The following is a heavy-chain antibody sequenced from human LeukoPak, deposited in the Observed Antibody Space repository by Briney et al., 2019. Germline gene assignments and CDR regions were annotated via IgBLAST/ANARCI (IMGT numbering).Heavy chain of an antibody. Sequence: SETLSLTCTVSGGSISSYYWSWIRQPPGKGLEWIGYIYYSGSTNYNPSLKSRVTISVDTSKNQFSLKLSSVTAADTAVYYCASSSSSWGGGDYWGQGTLVTVSS. J-gene: IGHJ4*02. CDR3: ASSSSSWGGGDY. V-gene: IGHV4-59*08. D-gene: IGHD6-13*01. CDR1: GGSISSYY. CDR2: IYYSGST.